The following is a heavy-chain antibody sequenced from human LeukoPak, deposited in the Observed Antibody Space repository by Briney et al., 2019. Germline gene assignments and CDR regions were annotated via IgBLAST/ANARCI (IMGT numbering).Heavy chain of an antibody. V-gene: IGHV3-11*06. D-gene: IGHD2-21*02. J-gene: IGHJ4*02. CDR2: ISESSSYT. CDR1: GFTFSDYY. CDR3: ARDMCGGDCYPDF. Sequence: GGSLRLSCAASGFTFSDYYMSWIRQALGKGLEWVSFISESSSYTNYADSVMGRFTISRDNAKNSLYLQMNSLRAEDTAVYYCARDMCGGDCYPDFWGRGTLVTVSS.